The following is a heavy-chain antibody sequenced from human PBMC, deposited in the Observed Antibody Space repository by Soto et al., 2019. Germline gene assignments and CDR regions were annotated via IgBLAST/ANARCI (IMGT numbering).Heavy chain of an antibody. V-gene: IGHV1-2*04. D-gene: IGHD3-9*01. CDR3: ARFETAFDY. Sequence: QVQLVQSGAEVKNPGASVKVSCKASGYTFTGNYIHWVRQAPVQGLEWMGWINPKSGITSYAQKFQGWVTMTRDTSLRTAYMELSRLRSDDTAVYYCARFETAFDYWGEGTLVTVSS. J-gene: IGHJ4*02. CDR2: INPKSGIT. CDR1: GYTFTGNY.